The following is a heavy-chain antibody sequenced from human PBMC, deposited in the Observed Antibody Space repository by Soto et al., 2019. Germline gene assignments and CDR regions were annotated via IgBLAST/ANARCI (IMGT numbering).Heavy chain of an antibody. CDR3: ARAGAAPYYYYGLDV. D-gene: IGHD3-10*01. CDR1: GYTFTAYD. V-gene: IGHV1-18*01. CDR2: IRAYNGDT. J-gene: IGHJ6*02. Sequence: GVSVKVSCKTSGYTFTAYDIYWVRQAPGQGLEWMGWIRAYNGDTNYAQKFQTRVTMTTDKSTDTAYMDLRSLTSDDTAIYYCARAGAAPYYYYGLDVWGQGTTVTVSS.